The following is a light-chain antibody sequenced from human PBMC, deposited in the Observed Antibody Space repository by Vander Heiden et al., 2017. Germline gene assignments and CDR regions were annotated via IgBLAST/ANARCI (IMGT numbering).Light chain of an antibody. CDR1: SSNIGAGYD. Sequence: QSVLTQPPSVSRAPGQRVTISCIGSSSNIGAGYDVHWYQQLPGTAPQLLIYRSTNRPSGVPGRFSGSKSGTSASLAITGLQAEDEADYYCQSYDTSLSGVVFGGGTKLTVL. V-gene: IGLV1-40*01. CDR3: QSYDTSLSGVV. J-gene: IGLJ2*01. CDR2: RST.